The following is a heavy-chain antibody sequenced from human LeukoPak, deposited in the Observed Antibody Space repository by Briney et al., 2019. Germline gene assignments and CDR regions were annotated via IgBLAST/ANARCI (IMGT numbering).Heavy chain of an antibody. CDR3: ARDYGDY. J-gene: IGHJ4*02. CDR1: GFPFSNYA. CDR2: INQNGSAK. V-gene: IGHV3-7*01. Sequence: LAGGSLRLSCAASGFPFSNYAMSWVRQAPGKGLEWVANINQNGSAKYYVDSVKGRFTISRDNAKNSLYLQMNSLRPEDTAVYYCARDYGDYWGQGTLVTVSS. D-gene: IGHD4-17*01.